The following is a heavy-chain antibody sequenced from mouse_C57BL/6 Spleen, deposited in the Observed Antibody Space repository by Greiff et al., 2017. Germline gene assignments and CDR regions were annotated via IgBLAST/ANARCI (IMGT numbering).Heavy chain of an antibody. Sequence: EVNVVESGGGLVKPGGSLKLSCAASGFTFSDYGMHWVRQAPEKGLEWVAYISSGSSTIYYADTVKGRFTISRDNAKNTLFLQMTSLRSEDTAMYYCARPGGNLYYFDYWGQGTTLTVSS. CDR1: GFTFSDYG. V-gene: IGHV5-17*01. D-gene: IGHD2-1*01. J-gene: IGHJ2*01. CDR2: ISSGSSTI. CDR3: ARPGGNLYYFDY.